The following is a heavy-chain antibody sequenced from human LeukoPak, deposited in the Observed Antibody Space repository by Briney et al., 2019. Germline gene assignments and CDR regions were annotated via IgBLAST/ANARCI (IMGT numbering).Heavy chain of an antibody. Sequence: ASVKVSCKASGYTFTSYYMHWVRQAPGQGLEWMGIINPSGGSTSYAQKFQGRVTMTRDTSPSTVYMELSSLRSEDTAVYYCARDNSSGYFRMNWFDPWGQGTLVTVSS. CDR2: INPSGGST. CDR3: ARDNSSGYFRMNWFDP. D-gene: IGHD3-22*01. V-gene: IGHV1-46*03. CDR1: GYTFTSYY. J-gene: IGHJ5*02.